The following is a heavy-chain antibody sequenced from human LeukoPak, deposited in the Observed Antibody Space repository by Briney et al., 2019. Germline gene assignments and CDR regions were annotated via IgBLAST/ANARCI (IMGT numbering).Heavy chain of an antibody. V-gene: IGHV1-2*02. CDR2: INPNSGGT. D-gene: IGHD3-22*01. Sequence: ASVKVFCKASGYTFTGYYMHWVRQAPGQGLEWMGWINPNSGGTNYVQKFQGRVTMTRDTSISTAYMELSRLRSDDTAVYYCARDHPDYYDSRGLDYWGQGTLVTVSS. CDR3: ARDHPDYYDSRGLDY. CDR1: GYTFTGYY. J-gene: IGHJ4*02.